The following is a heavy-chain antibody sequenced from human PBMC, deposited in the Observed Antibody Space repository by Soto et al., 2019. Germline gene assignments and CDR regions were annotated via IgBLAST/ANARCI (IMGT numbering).Heavy chain of an antibody. J-gene: IGHJ6*02. CDR2: ISHDKSNR. V-gene: IGHV3-30-3*01. Sequence: QVQLVESGGGVVQPGRSLRLSCAASGFTFSSYAMHWVRQAPGRGLEWVAFISHDKSNRLYADSVKGRFSISRDNSKNILYLQMSSLRLEDTAVYYCPRVGLSNRWTEALDVWGHGTTVTVSS. CDR3: PRVGLSNRWTEALDV. CDR1: GFTFSSYA. D-gene: IGHD2-15*01.